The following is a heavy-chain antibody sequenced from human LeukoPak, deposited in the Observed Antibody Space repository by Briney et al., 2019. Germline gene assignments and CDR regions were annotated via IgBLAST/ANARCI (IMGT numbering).Heavy chain of an antibody. V-gene: IGHV1-46*01. CDR1: GYTFTSHY. CDR3: ARDVSSTSSWWFDP. D-gene: IGHD2-2*01. CDR2: INPSGGST. Sequence: ASVKVSCKASGYTFTSHYMHWVRQAPEQRLEWMGIINPSGGSTSYAQKFQGRVTMTRDMSTRTDYMELSSLRYEDTAVYYCARDVSSTSSWWFDPWGQGTLVIVSS. J-gene: IGHJ5*02.